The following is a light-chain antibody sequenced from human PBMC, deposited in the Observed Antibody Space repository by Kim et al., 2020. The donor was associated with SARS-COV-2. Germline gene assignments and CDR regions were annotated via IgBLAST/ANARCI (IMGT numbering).Light chain of an antibody. CDR1: QSVSGSY. CDR2: GAS. CDR3: QQYGGSPWT. Sequence: DIVLTQSPGTLSLSPGERATLSCWASQSVSGSYLAWYQQKPGQAPRLLIYGASNRATGIPDRFSGSGSGTDFSLTISRLEPEDFAVYYCQQYGGSPWTFGQGTKVDIK. V-gene: IGKV3-20*01. J-gene: IGKJ1*01.